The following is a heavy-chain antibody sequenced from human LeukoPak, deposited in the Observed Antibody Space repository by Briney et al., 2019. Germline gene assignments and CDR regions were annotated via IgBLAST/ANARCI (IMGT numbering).Heavy chain of an antibody. J-gene: IGHJ1*01. CDR2: IYTSGST. CDR1: GGSISSYY. CDR3: AREEAAGVVVGYFQH. V-gene: IGHV4-4*07. Sequence: SETLSLTCTVSGGSISSYYWSWIRQPAGKGLEWIGRIYTSGSTNYNPSLKSRVTMSVDTSKNQFSLKLSSVTAADTAVYYCAREEAAGVVVGYFQHWGQGTLVTVSS. D-gene: IGHD6-13*01.